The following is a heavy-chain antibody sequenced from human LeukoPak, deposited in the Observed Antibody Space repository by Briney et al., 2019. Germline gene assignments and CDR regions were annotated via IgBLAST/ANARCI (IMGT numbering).Heavy chain of an antibody. J-gene: IGHJ3*02. CDR2: IKQDGSEK. CDR3: ARVALHSDDAFDI. CDR1: GFTFSSYW. V-gene: IGHV3-7*03. Sequence: PGGSLRLSCAASGFTFSSYWMSWVRQAPGKGLEWVANIKQDGSEKYYVDSVKGRFTISRDNAKNSLYLQMNSLRAEDTAVYYCARVALHSDDAFDIWGQGTMVTVSS. D-gene: IGHD1-26*01.